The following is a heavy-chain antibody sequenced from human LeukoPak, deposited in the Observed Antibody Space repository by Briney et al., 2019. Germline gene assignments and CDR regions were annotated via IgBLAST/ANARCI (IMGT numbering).Heavy chain of an antibody. Sequence: GASVKVSCKASGYTFTGCDINWVRQATGQGLEWMGWMNPNSGNTGYAQKFQGRVTITRNTSISTAYMELSSLRSEDTAVYYCATLGPEMKTYEYFQHWGQGTLVTASS. CDR2: MNPNSGNT. CDR1: GYTFTGCD. V-gene: IGHV1-8*03. J-gene: IGHJ1*01. CDR3: ATLGPEMKTYEYFQH.